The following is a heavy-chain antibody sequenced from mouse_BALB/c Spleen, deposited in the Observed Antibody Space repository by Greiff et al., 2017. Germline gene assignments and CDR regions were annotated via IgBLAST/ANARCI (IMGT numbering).Heavy chain of an antibody. V-gene: IGHV14-1*02. CDR2: IDPENGNT. J-gene: IGHJ4*01. Sequence: EVQLQQSGAELVRPGALVKLSCKASGFNIKDYYMHWVKQRPEQGLEWIGWIDPENGNTIYDPKFQGKASITADTSSNTAYLQLSSLTPEDTAVYYCASPYYYGSSLYAMDYWGQGTSVTVSS. D-gene: IGHD1-1*01. CDR3: ASPYYYGSSLYAMDY. CDR1: GFNIKDYY.